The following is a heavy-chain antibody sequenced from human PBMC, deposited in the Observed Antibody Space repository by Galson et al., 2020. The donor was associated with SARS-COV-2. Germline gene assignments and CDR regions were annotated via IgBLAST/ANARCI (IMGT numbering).Heavy chain of an antibody. CDR1: GYTFTSYG. J-gene: IGHJ6*02. D-gene: IGHD2-15*01. CDR2: TSAYNGNT. CDR3: ARDRVVVVAANTLNYYYYGMDV. V-gene: IGHV1-18*04. Sequence: ASVKVSCKASGYTFTSYGISWVRQAPGQGLEWMGWTSAYNGNTNYAQKLQGRVTMTTDTSTSTAYMELRSLRSDDTAVYYCARDRVVVVAANTLNYYYYGMDVWGQGTTVTVSS.